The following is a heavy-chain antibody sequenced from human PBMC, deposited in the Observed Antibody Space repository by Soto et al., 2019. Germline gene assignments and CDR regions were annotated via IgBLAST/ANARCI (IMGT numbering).Heavy chain of an antibody. D-gene: IGHD3-16*02. Sequence: GVSLRLSWASAGCTFSAHVMILVSPAPGKGLEWVSSITSSGGGTYYADSVKGRFTISRDNSKNTAYLQMNSLRVEDTALYYCAKGYCSYPKCSFDSWGQGTLVNVS. CDR1: GCTFSAHV. J-gene: IGHJ4*02. CDR2: ITSSGGGT. V-gene: IGHV3-23*01. CDR3: AKGYCSYPKCSFDS.